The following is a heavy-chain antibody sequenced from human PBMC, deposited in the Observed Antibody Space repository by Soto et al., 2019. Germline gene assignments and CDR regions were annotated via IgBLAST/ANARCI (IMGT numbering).Heavy chain of an antibody. CDR3: ARWGRTYGLGSYFYH. Sequence: EVQLLESGGGLVQPGESLRLSCAASGFTFTNYAMDWVRQAPGKGLEWVSTIGENPDIRHYADSLKGRLTVSRENSRNTIYLQINSMRAEDTAVYYCARWGRTYGLGSYFYHWGQGAQVTVAS. CDR1: GFTFTNYA. CDR2: IGENPDIR. J-gene: IGHJ1*01. V-gene: IGHV3-23*01. D-gene: IGHD3-10*01.